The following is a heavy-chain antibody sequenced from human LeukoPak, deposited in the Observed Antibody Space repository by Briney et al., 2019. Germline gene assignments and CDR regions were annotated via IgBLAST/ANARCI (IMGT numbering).Heavy chain of an antibody. CDR2: VVGNNAKT. V-gene: IGHV3-23*01. Sequence: GGSLRLSCAASGFSFSTYAMNWVRQTPGQGLEWVSIVVGNNAKTDYADSVKGRFSISKDNSKNTLYLQMNSLRAEDTAVYYCAREDCSGGSCYDKSFDYWGQGTLVTVSS. D-gene: IGHD2-15*01. J-gene: IGHJ4*02. CDR3: AREDCSGGSCYDKSFDY. CDR1: GFSFSTYA.